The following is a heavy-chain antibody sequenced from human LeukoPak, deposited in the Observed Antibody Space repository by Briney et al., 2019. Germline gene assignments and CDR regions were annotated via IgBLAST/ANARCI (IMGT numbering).Heavy chain of an antibody. CDR3: AKGSASSWYLLSFWYFDL. CDR2: ISGSGGTT. CDR1: GITFSSYA. D-gene: IGHD6-13*01. V-gene: IGHV3-23*01. J-gene: IGHJ2*01. Sequence: GGSLRLSCAASGITFSSYAMSWVLQAPGKGLEWVSTISGSGGTTYYTDSVKGRFTISRDNSKNTLYLQMNSLRAEDTAVYYCAKGSASSWYLLSFWYFDLWGRGTLVTVSS.